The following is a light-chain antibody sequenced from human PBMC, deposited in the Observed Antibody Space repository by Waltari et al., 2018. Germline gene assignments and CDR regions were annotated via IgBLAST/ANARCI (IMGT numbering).Light chain of an antibody. Sequence: SYELTQPPSVSVSPGQTARITCSGDALPKQYAYWYQQKPGQAPVLVIYKDSERPSGLPERFSGSSSGTTVTLTISGVQAEDEADYYCQSADSSGTYGVFGTGTKVTVL. J-gene: IGLJ1*01. CDR3: QSADSSGTYGV. V-gene: IGLV3-25*03. CDR2: KDS. CDR1: ALPKQY.